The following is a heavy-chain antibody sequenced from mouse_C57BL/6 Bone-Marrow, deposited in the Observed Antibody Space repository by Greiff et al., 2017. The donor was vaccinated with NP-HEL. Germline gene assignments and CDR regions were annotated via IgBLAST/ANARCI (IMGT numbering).Heavy chain of an antibody. D-gene: IGHD3-2*02. Sequence: QVQLQQPGTELVKPGASVKLSCKASGYTFTSYWMHWVKQRPGQGLEWIGNINPSNGGTNYNEKFQSKATLTVDKSSSTAYMQLSSLTSDDSAVYYCAMGQLRLQAMDYWGQGTSVTVSS. CDR1: GYTFTSYW. CDR2: INPSNGGT. CDR3: AMGQLRLQAMDY. J-gene: IGHJ4*01. V-gene: IGHV1-53*01.